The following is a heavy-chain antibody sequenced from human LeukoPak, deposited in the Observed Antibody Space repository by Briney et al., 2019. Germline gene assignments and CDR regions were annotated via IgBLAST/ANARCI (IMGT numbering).Heavy chain of an antibody. CDR3: ARGWDGYNY. D-gene: IGHD5-24*01. CDR2: IYHSGST. V-gene: IGHV4-38-2*02. Sequence: PSETLSLTCTVSGYSISSGYYWGWIRQPPGKGLEWIGSIYHSGSTYYNPSLKSRVTISVDTSKNQFSLKLSSVTAADTAVYYCARGWDGYNYWGQGTLVTVSS. J-gene: IGHJ4*02. CDR1: GYSISSGYY.